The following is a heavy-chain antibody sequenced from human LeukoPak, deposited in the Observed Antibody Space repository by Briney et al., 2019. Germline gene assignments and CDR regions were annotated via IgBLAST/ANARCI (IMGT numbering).Heavy chain of an antibody. CDR1: GFSLSTSGMR. D-gene: IGHD1-26*01. CDR2: IDWDDDK. J-gene: IGHJ4*02. Sequence: RKSGPALMKPTKTLTLACTFSGFSLSTSGMRVSWIRQPPGKALEWLARIDWDDDKFYSISLKPRLTISNDTSKNQVVLTMTNMDPVDTATYYCARMISGTYLDYWGQGTLVTVSS. CDR3: ARMISGTYLDY. V-gene: IGHV2-70*17.